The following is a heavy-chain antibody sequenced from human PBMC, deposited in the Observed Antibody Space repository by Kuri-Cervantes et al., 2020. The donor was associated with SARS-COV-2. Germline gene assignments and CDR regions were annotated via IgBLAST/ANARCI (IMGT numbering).Heavy chain of an antibody. D-gene: IGHD3-22*01. CDR1: GFTVSTNF. V-gene: IGHV3-53*01. CDR2: PNPGGAT. Sequence: GESLKISCAASGFTVSTNFMNFFRQSAGKGLEWVSSPNPGGATFYADSVKGRFTISTDTSKNTLYLQMNSLRAEDTAVYYCARDLVDSSGYSGLGYWGQGTLVTVSS. CDR3: ARDLVDSSGYSGLGY. J-gene: IGHJ4*02.